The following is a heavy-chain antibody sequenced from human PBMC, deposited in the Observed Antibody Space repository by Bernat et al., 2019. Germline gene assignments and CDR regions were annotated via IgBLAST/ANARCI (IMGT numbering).Heavy chain of an antibody. V-gene: IGHV3-66*01. CDR1: GFSVNTSY. J-gene: IGHJ4*02. CDR3: ARGAVGGAADPFDY. CDR2: IYSGGAT. Sequence: EVQLVESGGGLVQPGGSLRLSCSASGFSVNTSYMSWVRQAPGKGLEWVSVIYSGGATHYADSVRGRFTISRDNSKNMLYVQMNSLRVDDTAVYYCARGAVGGAADPFDYWGQGTLVTVSA. D-gene: IGHD6-13*01.